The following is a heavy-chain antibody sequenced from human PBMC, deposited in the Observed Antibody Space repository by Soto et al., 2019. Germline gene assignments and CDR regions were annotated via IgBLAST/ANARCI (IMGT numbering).Heavy chain of an antibody. D-gene: IGHD4-17*01. CDR2: INAGKGDT. CDR1: GYTFTNHA. Sequence: GASVKVSCKASGYTFTNHAIHWVGEARGQGLEWMGWINAGKGDTKYPQRFQGRVTITRDTSASTAYMELSSLRSEDTAVYYCARDTAPSDFWGQGTTVTVSS. CDR3: ARDTAPSDF. J-gene: IGHJ6*02. V-gene: IGHV1-3*01.